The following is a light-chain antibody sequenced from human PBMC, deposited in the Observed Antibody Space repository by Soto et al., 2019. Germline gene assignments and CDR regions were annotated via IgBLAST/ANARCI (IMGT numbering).Light chain of an antibody. CDR3: QQWNSYSWT. CDR1: QSASGW. J-gene: IGKJ1*01. Sequence: DIQLTQSPSTLSASVGDRVIITCRASQSASGWLAWYQQKPGKAPKLLIYKASTLVIGVPSRFSGSGSGTEFTLTISSLQPHDFATYYCQQWNSYSWTFGQGTKVEI. V-gene: IGKV1-5*03. CDR2: KAS.